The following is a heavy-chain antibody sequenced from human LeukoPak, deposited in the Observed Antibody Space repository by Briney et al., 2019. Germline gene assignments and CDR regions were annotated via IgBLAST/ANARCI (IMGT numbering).Heavy chain of an antibody. J-gene: IGHJ4*02. CDR3: ARDRSIAVAGNDFDY. V-gene: IGHV1-2*02. D-gene: IGHD6-19*01. CDR1: GYTFTGYY. CDR2: INPNSGDT. Sequence: GASVKVSCKASGYTFTGYYLHWLRQAPGQGPEWMGWINPNSGDTNYAQKFQGRVTMTRDTSISTAYMELSRLRSDDTAVYYCARDRSIAVAGNDFDYWGQGTLVTVSS.